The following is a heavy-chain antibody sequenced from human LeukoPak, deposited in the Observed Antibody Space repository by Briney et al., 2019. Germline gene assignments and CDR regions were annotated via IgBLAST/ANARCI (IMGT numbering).Heavy chain of an antibody. CDR2: INSDGSST. CDR3: ARVGSSKLRGIDY. CDR1: GFTFSSYS. D-gene: IGHD6-6*01. V-gene: IGHV3-74*01. J-gene: IGHJ4*02. Sequence: GGSLRLSCAASGFTFSSYSMNWVRQAPGKGLVWVSRINSDGSSTNYADSVKGRFTISRDNSKNTLYLQMNSLRAEDTAVYYCARVGSSKLRGIDYWGQGTLVTVSS.